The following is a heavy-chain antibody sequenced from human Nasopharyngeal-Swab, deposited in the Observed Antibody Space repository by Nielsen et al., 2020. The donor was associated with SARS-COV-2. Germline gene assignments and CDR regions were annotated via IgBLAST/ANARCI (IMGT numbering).Heavy chain of an antibody. CDR2: IIPIFGTA. J-gene: IGHJ3*02. CDR3: ARAPLGDAFDI. D-gene: IGHD3-16*02. V-gene: IGHV1-69*06. CDR1: GYTFTSYG. Sequence: SVKVSCKASGYTFTSYGISWVRQAPGQGLEWMGGIIPIFGTANYAQKFQGRVTITADKSTSTAYMELSSLRSEDTAVYYCARAPLGDAFDIWGQGTMVTVSS.